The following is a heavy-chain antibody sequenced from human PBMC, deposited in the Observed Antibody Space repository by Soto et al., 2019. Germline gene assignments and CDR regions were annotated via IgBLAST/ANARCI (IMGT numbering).Heavy chain of an antibody. CDR2: IDPSDSYT. CDR3: SRWVYYCDGMDV. Sequence: PGESLKISCKGSGYSFTSYWISWVRPMPGKGLEWMGRIDPSDSYTNYSPSFQGHVTISADKSISTAYLQWSSLKASDTAMYYCSRWVYYCDGMDVWGQGTTVTVSS. V-gene: IGHV5-10-1*01. J-gene: IGHJ6*02. CDR1: GYSFTSYW.